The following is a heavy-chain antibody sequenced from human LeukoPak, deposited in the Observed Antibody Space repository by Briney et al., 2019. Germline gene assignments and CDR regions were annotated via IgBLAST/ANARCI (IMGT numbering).Heavy chain of an antibody. CDR1: GFTFSTYI. D-gene: IGHD2-8*02. CDR3: ARVTGTWWADY. CDR2: ISSSGTTI. J-gene: IGHJ4*02. Sequence: GGSLRLSCAASGFTFSTYIMNWVRQAPGEGLEWVSYISSSGTTIYYADSVKGRFTISRDNAKNSLHLQMNSLRDEDTAVYYCARVTGTWWADYWGQGTLVTVSS. V-gene: IGHV3-48*02.